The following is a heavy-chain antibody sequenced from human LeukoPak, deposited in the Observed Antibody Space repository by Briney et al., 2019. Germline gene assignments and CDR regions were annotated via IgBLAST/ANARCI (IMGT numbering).Heavy chain of an antibody. Sequence: GRSLRLSCAASGFTFSSYGMHWVRQAPGKGLEGVAVISYDGSNKYYADSVKGRFTISRDNSKNTLYLQMNRLRAEDTAVYYCAKDRLWFGEADYYYGMDVWGQGTTVTVSS. V-gene: IGHV3-30*18. CDR2: ISYDGSNK. CDR1: GFTFSSYG. CDR3: AKDRLWFGEADYYYGMDV. J-gene: IGHJ6*02. D-gene: IGHD3-10*01.